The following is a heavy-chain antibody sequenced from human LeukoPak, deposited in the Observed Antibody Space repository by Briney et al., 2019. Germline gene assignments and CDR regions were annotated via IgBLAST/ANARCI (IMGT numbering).Heavy chain of an antibody. Sequence: SETLSLTCTVPGGSISSYYWSWIRQPPGKGLGRIGYIYYSGSTNYNPSLKSRVTISVDTSKNQFSLKLSSVTAADTAVYYCARGSVSSGYYSDDYWGQGTLVTVSS. V-gene: IGHV4-59*01. J-gene: IGHJ4*02. D-gene: IGHD3-22*01. CDR3: ARGSVSSGYYSDDY. CDR2: IYYSGST. CDR1: GGSISSYY.